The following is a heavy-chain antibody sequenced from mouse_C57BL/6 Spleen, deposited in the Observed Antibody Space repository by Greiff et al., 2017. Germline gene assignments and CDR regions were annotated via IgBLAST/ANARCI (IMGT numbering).Heavy chain of an antibody. J-gene: IGHJ2*01. CDR3: TRGGRGSSLYFDY. CDR1: GYTFTDYE. Sequence: QVQLQQSGAELVRPGASVTLSCKASGYTFTDYEMHWVKQTPVHGLEWIGAIDPETGGTAYNQKFKGKAILTADKSSSTAYMELRSLTSEDSAVYYCTRGGRGSSLYFDYWGQGTTLTVSS. V-gene: IGHV1-15*01. CDR2: IDPETGGT. D-gene: IGHD1-1*01.